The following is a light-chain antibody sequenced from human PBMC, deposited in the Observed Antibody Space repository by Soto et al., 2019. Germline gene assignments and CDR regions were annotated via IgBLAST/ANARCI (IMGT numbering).Light chain of an antibody. CDR1: QSISSW. CDR3: QQYNSYSCT. V-gene: IGKV1-5*01. J-gene: IGKJ2*02. CDR2: DAS. Sequence: DIQMTQSPSTLSASVGDRVTITCRASQSISSWLAWYQQKPGKAPKLLIYDASSLESGVPSRFSGSGSGTEFTLTISSLQPDDVATYYCQQYNSYSCTFGQGTKLEIK.